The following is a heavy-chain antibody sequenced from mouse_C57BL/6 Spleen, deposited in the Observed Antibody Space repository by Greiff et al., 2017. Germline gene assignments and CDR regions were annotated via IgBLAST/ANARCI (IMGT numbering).Heavy chain of an antibody. Sequence: VQLQQSGPELVKPGASVKISCKASGYTFTDSSMNWVKQSHGQSLEWIGDINPNNGGTSYNQKFKGKATLTVDKSSSTAYMELRSLTSEDSAVYCCARAWGMDYWGQGTSVTVSA. CDR1: GYTFTDSS. J-gene: IGHJ4*01. CDR3: ARAWGMDY. CDR2: INPNNGGT. V-gene: IGHV1-26*01.